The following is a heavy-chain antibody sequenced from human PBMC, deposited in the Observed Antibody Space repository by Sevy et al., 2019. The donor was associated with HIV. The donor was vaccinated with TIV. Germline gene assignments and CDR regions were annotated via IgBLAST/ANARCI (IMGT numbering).Heavy chain of an antibody. CDR1: GFTFDDYA. D-gene: IGHD6-19*01. V-gene: IGHV3-9*01. Sequence: GGSLRLSCVASGFTFDDYAMHWVRQAPGKGPEWVSGSSWNSGSIGYAESVKGRFTISRDNAKNSLYLQMNSLRVEDTAFYYCAKGIGYSNGWYSWFDSWGQGTLVTVSS. J-gene: IGHJ5*01. CDR2: SSWNSGSI. CDR3: AKGIGYSNGWYSWFDS.